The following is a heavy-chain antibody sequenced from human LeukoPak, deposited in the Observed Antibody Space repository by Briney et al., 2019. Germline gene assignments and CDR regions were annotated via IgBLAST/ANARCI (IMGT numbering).Heavy chain of an antibody. J-gene: IGHJ4*02. V-gene: IGHV3-48*03. Sequence: GGSLRRSCAASGFTFSSYEMNWVRQAPGKGLEWVSYISSSGSTIYYADSVKGRFTISRDNAKNSLYLQMNSLRAEDTAVYYCARGYYYDSSGYYYSSSDFDYWGQGTLVTVSS. CDR2: ISSSGSTI. D-gene: IGHD3-22*01. CDR3: ARGYYYDSSGYYYSSSDFDY. CDR1: GFTFSSYE.